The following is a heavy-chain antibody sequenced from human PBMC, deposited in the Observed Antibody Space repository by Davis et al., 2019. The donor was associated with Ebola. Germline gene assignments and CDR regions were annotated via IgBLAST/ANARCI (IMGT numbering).Heavy chain of an antibody. J-gene: IGHJ4*02. CDR2: ISSSASYK. CDR1: EFTFSGYA. CDR3: AQQLGDYGGNALRY. V-gene: IGHV3-11*06. D-gene: IGHD4-23*01. Sequence: GGSLRLSCAASEFTFSGYAMSWVRQAPGKGPEWVSSISSSASYKNYADSVKGRFTISRDDAKKSLYLQMDSLRAEDTAVYYCAQQLGDYGGNALRYWGQGTLVTVSS.